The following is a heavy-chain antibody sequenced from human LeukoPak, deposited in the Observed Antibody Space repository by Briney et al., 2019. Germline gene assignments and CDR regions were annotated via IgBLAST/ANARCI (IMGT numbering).Heavy chain of an antibody. D-gene: IGHD3-3*01. Sequence: PGGSLRLSCAASGLTFSNYAMNWVRQAPGKGLGWVSVISGNADSTYYADSVKGRFTISRDNSKNTLYLQMNSLRAEDTAVYYCAKEPPCSECLYWYFDLWGRGTLVTVSS. CDR2: ISGNADST. V-gene: IGHV3-23*01. J-gene: IGHJ2*01. CDR1: GLTFSNYA. CDR3: AKEPPCSECLYWYFDL.